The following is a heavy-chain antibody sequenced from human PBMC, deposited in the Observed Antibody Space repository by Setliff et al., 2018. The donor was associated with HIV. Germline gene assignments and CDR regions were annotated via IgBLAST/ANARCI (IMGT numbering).Heavy chain of an antibody. CDR3: ARDRGEKGYFDS. V-gene: IGHV4-30-2*01. CDR2: FYHSGNT. D-gene: IGHD3-10*01. Sequence: TSETLSLTCAIPGASISSGDYSWSWIRQPPGRDLEWIGYFYHSGNTYYSPSLHSRVTLSVDKSKNEFYLSLASVTAADTAVYYCARDRGEKGYFDSWGHGALVTVSS. CDR1: GASISSGDYS. J-gene: IGHJ4*01.